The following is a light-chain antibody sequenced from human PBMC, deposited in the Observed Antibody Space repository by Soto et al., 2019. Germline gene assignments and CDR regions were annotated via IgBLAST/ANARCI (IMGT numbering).Light chain of an antibody. V-gene: IGLV2-14*01. J-gene: IGLJ1*01. CDR2: EVS. Sequence: QSALTQPASLSGSPGQSITISCTGTGSDIGVYNYVSWYQQHPGKAPKLMIYEVSNRPSGVSNRFSCSKSGNTASLTISGLQAEDEADYYCSIYTTSTTLYVFGTGTKVTVL. CDR1: GSDIGVYNY. CDR3: SIYTTSTTLYV.